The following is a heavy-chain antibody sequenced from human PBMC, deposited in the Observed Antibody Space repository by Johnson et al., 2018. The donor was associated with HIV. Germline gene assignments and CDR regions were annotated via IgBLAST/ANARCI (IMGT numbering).Heavy chain of an antibody. Sequence: FTISRDNAKNTLYLQMNSLRAEDTAVYYCAKLGGSGNAFDIWGQGTMVTVSS. D-gene: IGHD3-10*01. J-gene: IGHJ3*02. V-gene: IGHV3-30*02. CDR3: AKLGGSGNAFDI.